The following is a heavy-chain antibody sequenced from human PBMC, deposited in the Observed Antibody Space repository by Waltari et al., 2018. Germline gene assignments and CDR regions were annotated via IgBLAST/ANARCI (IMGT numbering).Heavy chain of an antibody. J-gene: IGHJ4*02. D-gene: IGHD3-10*01. CDR2: IYYSGST. CDR1: GGSISSSSYY. V-gene: IGHV4-39*02. Sequence: QLQLQESGPGLVKPSETLSLTCTVSGGSISSSSYYWGWIRQPPGKGLEWIGSIYYSGSTYDNPSLKSRVTIAVDTSKNQFSLKLSSVTAADTAVYYCARDRYYYGSGSSNYFDYWGQGTLVTVSS. CDR3: ARDRYYYGSGSSNYFDY.